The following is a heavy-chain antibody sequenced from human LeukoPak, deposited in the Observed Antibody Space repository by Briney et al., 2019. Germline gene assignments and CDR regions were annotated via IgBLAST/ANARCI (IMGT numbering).Heavy chain of an antibody. CDR3: ARLGTYYYVSSGYYDY. CDR2: IYYSGST. CDR1: GGSISSSSYY. V-gene: IGHV4-39*01. J-gene: IGHJ4*02. Sequence: SETLSLTCTVSGGSISSSSYYWGWIRQPPWKGLGWIGSIYYSGSTYYNPSLKSRVTISVDTSKNQFSLKLSSVTAADTAVYYCARLGTYYYVSSGYYDYWGQGTLDTVSS. D-gene: IGHD3-22*01.